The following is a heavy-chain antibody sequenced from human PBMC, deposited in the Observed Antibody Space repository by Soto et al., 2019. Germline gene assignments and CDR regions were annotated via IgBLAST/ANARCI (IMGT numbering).Heavy chain of an antibody. CDR1: GFSFSTYG. V-gene: IGHV3-30*03. CDR2: ISNDGSNK. D-gene: IGHD2-2*01. CDR3: AREYCSSTSCLNWFDP. J-gene: IGHJ5*02. Sequence: GGSLRLSCAASGFSFSTYGMHWVRQAPGKGLEWVAFISNDGSNKYYADSVKGRFTISRDNSKNTLYLQMNSLRAEDTAVYYCAREYCSSTSCLNWFDPWGQGTLVTVS.